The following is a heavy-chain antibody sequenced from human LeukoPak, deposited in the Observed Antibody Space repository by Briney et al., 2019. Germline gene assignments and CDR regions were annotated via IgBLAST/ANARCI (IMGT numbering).Heavy chain of an antibody. CDR3: ARDQDSLWFGELLPNY. J-gene: IGHJ4*02. Sequence: ASVKVSCKASGYTFTGYYMHWVRQAPGQGLEWMGWINPNSGGTNYAQKFQGRVTMTRDTSISTAYMELSRLRSDDTAVYYCARDQDSLWFGELLPNYWGQGTLVTVSS. CDR2: INPNSGGT. CDR1: GYTFTGYY. D-gene: IGHD3-10*01. V-gene: IGHV1-2*02.